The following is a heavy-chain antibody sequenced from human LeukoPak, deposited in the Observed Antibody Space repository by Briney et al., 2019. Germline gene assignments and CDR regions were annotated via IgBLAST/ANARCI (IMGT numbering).Heavy chain of an antibody. CDR1: GGSISSSSYY. D-gene: IGHD5-12*01. J-gene: IGHJ4*02. Sequence: SETLSLTCTVSGGSISSSSYYWGWIRQPPGKGLEWIGSIYYSGSTYYNPSLKSRVTISVDTSKNQFSLKLSSVTAADTAVYYCAREDVMAKDYWGQGTLVTVSS. CDR3: AREDVMAKDY. V-gene: IGHV4-39*07. CDR2: IYYSGST.